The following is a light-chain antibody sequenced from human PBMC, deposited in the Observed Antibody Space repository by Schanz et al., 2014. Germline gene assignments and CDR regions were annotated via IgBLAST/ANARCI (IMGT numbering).Light chain of an antibody. CDR1: QSISRW. CDR3: QQSYSTPPVT. Sequence: DIQMTQSPSTLSASVGDRVTMTCRASQSISRWLAWYQQKSGKAPTILISDASNLESGVPSRFSGSGSGTEFTLTISSLQPDDFATYYWQQSYSTPPVTFGPGTKVDIK. V-gene: IGKV1-5*01. CDR2: DAS. J-gene: IGKJ3*01.